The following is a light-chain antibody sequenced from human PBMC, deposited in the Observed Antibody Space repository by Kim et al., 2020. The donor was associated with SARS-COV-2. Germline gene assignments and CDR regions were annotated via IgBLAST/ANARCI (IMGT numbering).Light chain of an antibody. CDR3: QQFNNYPLT. CDR1: QGISSA. V-gene: IGKV1D-13*01. J-gene: IGKJ4*01. CDR2: DAS. Sequence: GVRVTITCRASQGISSALAWYQQKSGKAPKLLIYDASSLESGVPSRFSGSGSGTDFTHTISSLQPADFATYYCQQFNNYPLTFGGGTKV.